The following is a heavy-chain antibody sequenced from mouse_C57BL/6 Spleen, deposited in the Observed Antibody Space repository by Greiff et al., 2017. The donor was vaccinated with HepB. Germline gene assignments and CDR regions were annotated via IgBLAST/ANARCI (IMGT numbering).Heavy chain of an antibody. J-gene: IGHJ1*03. Sequence: VQLQQPGAELVKPGASVKLSCKASGYTFTSYWMHWVKQRPGRGLEWIGRIDPNSGGTKYNEKFKSKATLTVDKPSSTAYMQLSSLTSEDSAVYYCTTAICYGNCYWYFDVWGTGTTVTVSS. CDR3: TTAICYGNCYWYFDV. V-gene: IGHV1-72*01. CDR2: IDPNSGGT. D-gene: IGHD2-1*01. CDR1: GYTFTSYW.